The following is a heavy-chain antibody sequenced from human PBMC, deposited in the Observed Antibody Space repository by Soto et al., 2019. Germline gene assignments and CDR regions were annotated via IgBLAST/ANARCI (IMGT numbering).Heavy chain of an antibody. V-gene: IGHV3-7*01. J-gene: IGHJ4*02. CDR3: ARARPHSSSLNLNY. CDR2: IKQDGSEI. Sequence: GSLRLSCAASGFTFNNYWMSWVRQAPGKGLEWVANIKQDGSEIYYVDSVKGRFTISTDNARNSIYLQMNSLRAEDTALYYCARARPHSSSLNLNYWGQGNLVTVSS. D-gene: IGHD6-13*01. CDR1: GFTFNNYW.